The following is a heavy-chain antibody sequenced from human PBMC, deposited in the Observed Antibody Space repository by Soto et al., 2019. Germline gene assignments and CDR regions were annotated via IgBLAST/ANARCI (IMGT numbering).Heavy chain of an antibody. D-gene: IGHD5-12*01. CDR3: ARDWSRWLQGGDAFDI. J-gene: IGHJ3*02. CDR2: IYYSVST. CDR1: GGSISSYY. V-gene: IGHV4-59*01. Sequence: QVQLQESGPGLVKPSEPLSRTCTVSGGSISSYYWSWIRQPPGKGLEWIGYIYYSVSTNYNPSLKSRVTISVDTSMNRFSLKLSAVTAADTAVYYCARDWSRWLQGGDAFDIWGQGTMVTVSS.